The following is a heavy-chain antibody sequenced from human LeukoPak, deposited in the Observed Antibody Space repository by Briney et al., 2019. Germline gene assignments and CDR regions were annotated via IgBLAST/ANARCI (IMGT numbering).Heavy chain of an antibody. CDR2: ISDSGGSR. D-gene: IGHD4-17*01. V-gene: IGHV3-23*01. CDR1: GFTFSSYA. CDR3: AKHQDWTVTVPDY. J-gene: IGHJ4*02. Sequence: GGSLRLSCAASGFTFSSYAMNWVRQAPGKGLQWVSAISDSGGSRYYADSVKGRFTISRDNANKTLYLQMNSLRAEDTAVYYCAKHQDWTVTVPDYWGQGTLVTVSS.